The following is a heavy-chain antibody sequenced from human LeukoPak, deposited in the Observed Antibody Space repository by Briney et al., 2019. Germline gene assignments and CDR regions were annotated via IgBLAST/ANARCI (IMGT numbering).Heavy chain of an antibody. D-gene: IGHD1-14*01. J-gene: IGHJ5*02. CDR3: ARVAITYWFDP. Sequence: SETLSLTCTVPGGSISSGSYYWSWIRQPAGKGLEWIGRIYTSGSTNYNPSLKSRVTISVDTSKNQFPLKLSSVTAADTAVYYCARVAITYWFDPWGQGTLVTVSS. CDR2: IYTSGST. V-gene: IGHV4-61*02. CDR1: GGSISSGSYY.